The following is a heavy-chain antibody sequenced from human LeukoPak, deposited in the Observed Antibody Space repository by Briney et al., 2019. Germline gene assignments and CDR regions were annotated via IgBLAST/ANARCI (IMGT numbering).Heavy chain of an antibody. CDR1: GGSFTSYY. CDR3: ARERNRRATFYQSPLDY. D-gene: IGHD1/OR15-1a*01. Sequence: PSETLSLTCAVYGGSFTSYYWSWIRQPPGKGLEWIGEISHSGGTNYNPSLKSRVTMSVDTSKNQFSLRLSSVTAADTAIYYCARERNRRATFYQSPLDYWGQGTLVTVSA. J-gene: IGHJ4*02. V-gene: IGHV4-34*01. CDR2: ISHSGGT.